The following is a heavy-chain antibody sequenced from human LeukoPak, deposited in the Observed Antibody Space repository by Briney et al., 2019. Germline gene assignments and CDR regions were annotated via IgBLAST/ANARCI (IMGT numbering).Heavy chain of an antibody. D-gene: IGHD3-3*01. Sequence: SDTLSLICTVSVRSISIGYYYWSSIRQPPGKGLEWIGYIYYSGSTYYNPSLKSRVTISVDTSKNQFSLKLSSVTAADTAVYYCARGGDFWSGYHFDYWGQGTLVTVSS. V-gene: IGHV4-30-4*02. J-gene: IGHJ4*02. CDR3: ARGGDFWSGYHFDY. CDR2: IYYSGST. CDR1: VRSISIGYYY.